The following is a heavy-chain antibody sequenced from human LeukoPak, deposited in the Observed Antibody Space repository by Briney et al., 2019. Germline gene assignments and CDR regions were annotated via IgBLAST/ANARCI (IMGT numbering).Heavy chain of an antibody. Sequence: PGGSLRPSCAASGFTFSDYYMSWIRQAPGKGLEWVSYISSSSSYTNYADSVKGRFTISRDNAKNSLYLQMNSLRAEDTAVYYCARAARYYGSGFDAFDIWGQGTMVTVSS. CDR1: GFTFSDYY. CDR2: ISSSSSYT. CDR3: ARAARYYGSGFDAFDI. V-gene: IGHV3-11*05. D-gene: IGHD3-10*01. J-gene: IGHJ3*02.